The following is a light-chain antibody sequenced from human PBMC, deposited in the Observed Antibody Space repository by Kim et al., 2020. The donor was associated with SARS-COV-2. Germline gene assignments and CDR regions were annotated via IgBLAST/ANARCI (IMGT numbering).Light chain of an antibody. CDR3: AAWDDTLSGPV. J-gene: IGLJ3*02. CDR1: GSNIGGSC. CDR2: KNN. V-gene: IGLV1-47*01. Sequence: GQRGTIAGCGGGSNIGGSCVYGYQRLPGTAPKRRIDKNNQGPSGVPDGFSGSKSGTSASLAIGGRRSGGEADFYCAAWDDTLSGPVFGGGTQLAVL.